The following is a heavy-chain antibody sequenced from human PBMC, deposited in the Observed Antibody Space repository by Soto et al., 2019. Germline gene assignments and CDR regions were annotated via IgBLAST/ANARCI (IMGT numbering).Heavy chain of an antibody. J-gene: IGHJ4*02. V-gene: IGHV3-49*03. CDR1: GFTFGDYA. Sequence: GGSLRLSCTASGFTFGDYAISWFRQAPGKGLEWVGFIRSKAYGGTTEYAASVKGRFTISRDDSKSIAYLQMNSLKTEDTAVYYCTRDQTLLYSSGPPAYWGQGTLVTVSS. CDR2: IRSKAYGGTT. CDR3: TRDQTLLYSSGPPAY. D-gene: IGHD6-19*01.